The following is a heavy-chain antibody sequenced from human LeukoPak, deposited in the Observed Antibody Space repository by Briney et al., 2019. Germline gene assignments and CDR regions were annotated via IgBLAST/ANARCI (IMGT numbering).Heavy chain of an antibody. CDR3: ARVGRGVYGMDV. J-gene: IGHJ6*02. CDR2: IINSGGTV. V-gene: IGHV3-48*02. CDR1: GFTFSIHG. D-gene: IGHD3-10*01. Sequence: GGSLRLSCAASGFTFSIHGMNWVRQAPGKGLEWVSYIINSGGTVYYTDSVQGRFTISSDNARNSLFLQMNSLRDEDTAAYYCARVGRGVYGMDVWGQGTTVTVSS.